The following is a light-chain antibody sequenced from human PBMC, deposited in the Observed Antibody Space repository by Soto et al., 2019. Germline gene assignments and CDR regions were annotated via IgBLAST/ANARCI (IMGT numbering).Light chain of an antibody. J-gene: IGKJ4*01. V-gene: IGKV1-9*01. CDR2: AAS. Sequence: IQLTQSPSSRSASVGDRVTITCRASQDIAIYLAWYQQKPGEAPKLLIYAASTLYGGVPSRFSGSGSGTDFALTITSLQAEDFATYYCQQLRMYPSTCGGGTKV. CDR1: QDIAIY. CDR3: QQLRMYPST.